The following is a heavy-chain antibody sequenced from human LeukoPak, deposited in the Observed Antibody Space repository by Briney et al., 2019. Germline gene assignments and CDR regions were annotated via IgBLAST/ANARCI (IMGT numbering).Heavy chain of an antibody. D-gene: IGHD3-16*02. CDR1: GFTFDDYG. Sequence: GGSLRLSCAASGFTFDDYGMSWVRQAPGKGLEWVSGINWNGGSTGYADSVKGRFTISRDNAKNSLYLQMNSLRAEDTALYCCARDYFMITFGGVIVYGPFDYWGQGTLVPVSP. J-gene: IGHJ4*02. CDR2: INWNGGST. V-gene: IGHV3-20*04. CDR3: ARDYFMITFGGVIVYGPFDY.